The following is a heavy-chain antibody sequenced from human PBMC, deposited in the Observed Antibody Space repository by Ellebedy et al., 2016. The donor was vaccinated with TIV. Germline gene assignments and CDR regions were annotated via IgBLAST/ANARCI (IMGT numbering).Heavy chain of an antibody. D-gene: IGHD6-19*01. V-gene: IGHV5-51*01. CDR1: GYRFSNYW. Sequence: GESLKISCKGSGYRFSNYWIGWVRQMPGKGLEWMGVIYPGDSDTRYSPSFQGQVTISADKSISTAYLQWSSLKASDTAMYYCARGGGPGIAVAGTIPTSQWFDPWGQGTQVTVSS. CDR2: IYPGDSDT. J-gene: IGHJ5*02. CDR3: ARGGGPGIAVAGTIPTSQWFDP.